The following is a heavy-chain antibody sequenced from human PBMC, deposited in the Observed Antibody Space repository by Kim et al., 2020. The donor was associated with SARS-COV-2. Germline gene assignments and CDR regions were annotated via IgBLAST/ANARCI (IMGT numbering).Heavy chain of an antibody. J-gene: IGHJ6*01. CDR3: ASGHSGYSSSWSRPNYG. CDR2: ISYDGSNK. CDR1: GFTFSSYA. Sequence: GGSLRLSCAASGFTFSSYAMHWVRQAPGKGLEWVAVISYDGSNKYYADSVKGRFTISRDNSKNTLYLQMNSLRAEDTAVYYCASGHSGYSSSWSRPNYG. D-gene: IGHD6-13*01. V-gene: IGHV3-30*04.